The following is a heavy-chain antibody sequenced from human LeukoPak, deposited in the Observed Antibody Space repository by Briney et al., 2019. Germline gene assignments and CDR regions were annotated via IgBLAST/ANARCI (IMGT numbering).Heavy chain of an antibody. Sequence: ASVKVSCKASGYTFSMYNMHWVRQAPGQGLEWMGIINPSGGTSYAQKLQGRITMTRDTSTSTLYMELSSLRSEDRAVYYCAGEGVAGTGLDYWGQGTLVTVSS. D-gene: IGHD6-13*01. CDR3: AGEGVAGTGLDY. J-gene: IGHJ4*02. CDR2: INPSGGT. CDR1: GYTFSMYN. V-gene: IGHV1-46*01.